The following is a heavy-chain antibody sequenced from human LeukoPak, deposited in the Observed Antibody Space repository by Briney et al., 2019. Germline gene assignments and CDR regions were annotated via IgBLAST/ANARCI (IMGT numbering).Heavy chain of an antibody. CDR3: ARDRDSGSYSGLDY. CDR2: IKEDGSEK. CDR1: GFTFSSYW. Sequence: GGSLRLSCAASGFTFSSYWMTWVRQAPGKGLEWVDYIKEDGSEKYYVDSVKGRFTISRDNAKNSLYLQMNSLRAEDTALYYCARDRDSGSYSGLDYWGQGTLVTVSS. D-gene: IGHD1-26*01. J-gene: IGHJ4*02. V-gene: IGHV3-7*03.